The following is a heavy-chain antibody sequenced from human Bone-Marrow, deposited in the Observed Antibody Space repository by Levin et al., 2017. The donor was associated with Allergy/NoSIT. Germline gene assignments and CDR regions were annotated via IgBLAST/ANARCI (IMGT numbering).Heavy chain of an antibody. J-gene: IGHJ4*02. V-gene: IGHV3-74*01. CDR2: VNSDGSST. Sequence: QPGGSLRLSCAASGFTFSTYWMHWVRQAPGEGLVWVSRVNSDGSSTSYADSVKGRFTISRDNAKNTLYLQMNSLRAEDTAVYFCARTAYCSGGSCHYYFDYWGQGTLVTVSS. CDR1: GFTFSTYW. CDR3: ARTAYCSGGSCHYYFDY. D-gene: IGHD2-15*01.